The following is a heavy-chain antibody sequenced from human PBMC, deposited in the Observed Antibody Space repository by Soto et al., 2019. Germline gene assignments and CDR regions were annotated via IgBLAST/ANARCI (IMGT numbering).Heavy chain of an antibody. J-gene: IGHJ6*02. CDR2: ISSSSSTI. CDR3: ARDRDYDILTGAVYYYYGMDV. D-gene: IGHD3-9*01. V-gene: IGHV3-48*02. Sequence: EVQLVESGGGLVQPGGSLRLSCAASGFTFSSYSMNWVRQAPGKGLEWVSYISSSSSTIYYADSVKGRFTISRDNAKNSLYLQMNSLRDEDTAVYYCARDRDYDILTGAVYYYYGMDVWGQGTTVTVSS. CDR1: GFTFSSYS.